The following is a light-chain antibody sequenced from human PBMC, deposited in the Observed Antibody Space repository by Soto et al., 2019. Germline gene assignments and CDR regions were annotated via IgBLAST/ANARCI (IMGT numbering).Light chain of an antibody. CDR3: EQYGSSPLWT. Sequence: EIVLTQSPGTLSLSPGERATLSCRASQSVSSSYLAWYQQKPGQAPRLLIYGASSRATGIPDRFSDSGSVTDFTLTISRLEPEDCAVYYCEQYGSSPLWTFGHGTKVEIK. V-gene: IGKV3-20*01. CDR2: GAS. CDR1: QSVSSSY. J-gene: IGKJ1*01.